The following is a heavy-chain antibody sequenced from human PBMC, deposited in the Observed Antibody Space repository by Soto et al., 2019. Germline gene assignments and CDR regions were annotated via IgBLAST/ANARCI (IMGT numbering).Heavy chain of an antibody. CDR1: GGAISSSS. CDR2: VHYSGST. V-gene: IGHV4-59*01. D-gene: IGHD6-19*01. CDR3: ARESSGWAGYFDY. Sequence: SETLSLTCTVSGGAISSSSWSWIRQPPGNGLEWIGYVHYSGSTNYNPSLKSRVTISVDTSKNQFSLKLTSVTAADTAVYYCARESSGWAGYFDYWGKGTLVTVSS. J-gene: IGHJ4*02.